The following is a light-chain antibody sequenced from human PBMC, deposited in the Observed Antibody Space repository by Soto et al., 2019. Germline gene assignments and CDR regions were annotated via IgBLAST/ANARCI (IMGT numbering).Light chain of an antibody. V-gene: IGLV2-8*01. Sequence: QSALTQPPSASGSPGQPVAISCTGTSSDVGGYNYVSWYQQHPGKAPKLMIYEVSKRPSGVPDRFSGSKSGNTASLTVSGLQAEDEADYYCSSHAGSINVVFGGGTKLTVL. J-gene: IGLJ2*01. CDR1: SSDVGGYNY. CDR2: EVS. CDR3: SSHAGSINVV.